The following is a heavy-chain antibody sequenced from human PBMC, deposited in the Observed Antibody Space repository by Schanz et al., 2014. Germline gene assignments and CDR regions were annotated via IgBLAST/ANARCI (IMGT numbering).Heavy chain of an antibody. CDR1: GITFSNYN. CDR3: AKIRYDSSGYYLPYYGMDV. V-gene: IGHV3-48*01. J-gene: IGHJ6*02. CDR2: ISSSSSTI. Sequence: EVKLVESGGGLVQPGGSLRLSCAVSGITFSNYNMNWVRQAPGQGLEWVSHISSSSSTIYYADSVKGRFTISRDNAKNSMYLQMNSLRAEDTAVYYCAKIRYDSSGYYLPYYGMDVWGQGTTVIVSS. D-gene: IGHD3-22*01.